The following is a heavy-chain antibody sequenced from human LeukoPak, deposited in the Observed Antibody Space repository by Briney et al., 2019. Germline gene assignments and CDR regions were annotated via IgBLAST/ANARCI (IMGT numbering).Heavy chain of an antibody. V-gene: IGHV3-53*01. CDR2: IYSGVST. D-gene: IGHD2-2*01. J-gene: IGHJ4*02. Sequence: PGGSLRLSCAASGFTVSSNYMSWVRQAPGKGLEWVSVIYSGVSTYYADSVKGRFTISRDNSKNTLYLQMNSLRAEDTAVYYCARAAAPYYFDYWGQGTLVTASS. CDR1: GFTVSSNY. CDR3: ARAAAPYYFDY.